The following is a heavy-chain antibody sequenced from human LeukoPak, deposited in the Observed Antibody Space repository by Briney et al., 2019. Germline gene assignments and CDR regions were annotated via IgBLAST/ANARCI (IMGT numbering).Heavy chain of an antibody. V-gene: IGHV3-23*01. Sequence: GGSLRLSCEASGFTFSSYAMSWVRQAPGKGLEWVSAISGSGGSTYYADSVKGRFTISGDNSKNTLYLQMNSLRAEDTAVYYCAKAGRIDSGSYSAFPHTDYWGQGTLVTVSS. CDR3: AKAGRIDSGSYSAFPHTDY. CDR2: ISGSGGST. CDR1: GFTFSSYA. D-gene: IGHD1-26*01. J-gene: IGHJ4*02.